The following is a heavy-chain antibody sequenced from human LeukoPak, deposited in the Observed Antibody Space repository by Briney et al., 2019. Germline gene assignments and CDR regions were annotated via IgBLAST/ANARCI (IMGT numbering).Heavy chain of an antibody. V-gene: IGHV5-51*01. CDR3: ARLNYYDSSGNWYFDL. CDR1: GYSFTSYW. J-gene: IGHJ2*01. CDR2: VYPGDSDT. D-gene: IGHD3-22*01. Sequence: GASLKISCKGSGYSFTSYWIGWVRQMPGKGLEWMGFVYPGDSDTRYSPSFQGQVTISADKSISTAYLQWSSLKASDTAMYYCARLNYYDSSGNWYFDLWGRGTLVTVSS.